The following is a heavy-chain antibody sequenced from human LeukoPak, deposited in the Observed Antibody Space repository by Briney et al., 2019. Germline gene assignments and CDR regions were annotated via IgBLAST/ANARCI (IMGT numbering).Heavy chain of an antibody. Sequence: PSETLSLTCTVSGGSISSYYWSWIRQPAGKGLEWIGRIYTSGNTNYNPSLKSRVTISVDKSKNQFSLKLSPVTAADTAVYYCARAPYSSSWMVWGGDYFDYWGQGTLVTVSS. CDR1: GGSISSYY. J-gene: IGHJ4*02. CDR3: ARAPYSSSWMVWGGDYFDY. V-gene: IGHV4-4*07. D-gene: IGHD6-13*01. CDR2: IYTSGNT.